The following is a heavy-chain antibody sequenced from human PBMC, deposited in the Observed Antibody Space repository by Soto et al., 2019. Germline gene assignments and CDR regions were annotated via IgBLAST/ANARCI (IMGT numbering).Heavy chain of an antibody. Sequence: QVQLVQSGADVKKPGASVKVSCKTSGYTFSGYFMHWLRQAPGQGLEWMGWMNPNSGGTDYAQNFQGRVSMTWDTSICTAYIELSRLRSDDTAIYYCARGYYSSSWRVFDYWGQGTLVTVSS. CDR2: MNPNSGGT. J-gene: IGHJ4*02. CDR3: ARGYYSSSWRVFDY. D-gene: IGHD6-13*01. CDR1: GYTFSGYF. V-gene: IGHV1-2*02.